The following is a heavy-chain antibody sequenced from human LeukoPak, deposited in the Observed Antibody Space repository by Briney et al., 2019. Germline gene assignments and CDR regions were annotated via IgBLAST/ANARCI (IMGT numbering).Heavy chain of an antibody. CDR3: ARDRGPGVGATGYYFHY. Sequence: SETLSLTCTVSGYSISSGYYWDWIRQPQGKGLEWIRSIYHSGSTYYNPSLKTRVTISVDTSKNQFSLKLSSVTAADTAVYYCARDRGPGVGATGYYFHYWGQGTLVTVSS. D-gene: IGHD1-26*01. CDR1: GYSISSGYY. V-gene: IGHV4-38-2*02. CDR2: IYHSGST. J-gene: IGHJ4*02.